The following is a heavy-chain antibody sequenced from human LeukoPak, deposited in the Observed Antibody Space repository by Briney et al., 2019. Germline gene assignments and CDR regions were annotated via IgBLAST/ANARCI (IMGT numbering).Heavy chain of an antibody. CDR2: ISGSGGST. CDR3: AKHSEVVVTAPFDY. V-gene: IGHV3-23*01. Sequence: GGSLRLSCAASGFTFSSYAMSWVRQAPGKGLEWVSAISGSGGSTYYADSVKGRFTISRDNSKNTLYLQVNSLRAEDTAVYYCAKHSEVVVTAPFDYWGQGTLVTVSS. J-gene: IGHJ4*02. D-gene: IGHD2-21*02. CDR1: GFTFSSYA.